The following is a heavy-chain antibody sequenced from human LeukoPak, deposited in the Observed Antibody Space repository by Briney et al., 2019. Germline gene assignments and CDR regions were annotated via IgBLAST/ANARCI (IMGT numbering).Heavy chain of an antibody. V-gene: IGHV3-11*01. D-gene: IGHD3-22*01. CDR2: ISSSGSTI. CDR1: GFTFSDYY. Sequence: GGSLRLSCAASGFTFSDYYMTWIRQAPGKGLEWVSYISSSGSTIYYADSVKGRFTISRDNAKNSLYLQMNSLRAEDTALYYCARRYDSSGYYFKDAFDIWGQGTKVTVSS. J-gene: IGHJ3*02. CDR3: ARRYDSSGYYFKDAFDI.